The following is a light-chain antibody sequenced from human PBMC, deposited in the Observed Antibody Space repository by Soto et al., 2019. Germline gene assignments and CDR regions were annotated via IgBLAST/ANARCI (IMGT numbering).Light chain of an antibody. Sequence: QSVLTQPRSVSGSPGQSVTISCTGTSSDVGGYNYVSRYQQHPGKAPKLMIYDVSKRPSGVPDRFSGSKSGNTASLTISGLQADDEADYYCCSYAGSYIYVFGTGTKLTVL. V-gene: IGLV2-11*01. CDR1: SSDVGGYNY. CDR3: CSYAGSYIYV. CDR2: DVS. J-gene: IGLJ1*01.